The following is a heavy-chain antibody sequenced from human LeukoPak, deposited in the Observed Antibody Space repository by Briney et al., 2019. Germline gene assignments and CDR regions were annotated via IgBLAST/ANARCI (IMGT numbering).Heavy chain of an antibody. CDR2: IYTTGST. Sequence: SETLSLTCTVSGGSISSGSYYWSWIRQPAGKGLDWIGRIYTTGSTTYNPSLKSRVTISVDTSKNQFSLKLSSVTAADTAVYYCARGIVVVVAATPHIVAFDIWGQGTMVTVSS. D-gene: IGHD2-15*01. J-gene: IGHJ3*02. V-gene: IGHV4-61*02. CDR1: GGSISSGSYY. CDR3: ARGIVVVVAATPHIVAFDI.